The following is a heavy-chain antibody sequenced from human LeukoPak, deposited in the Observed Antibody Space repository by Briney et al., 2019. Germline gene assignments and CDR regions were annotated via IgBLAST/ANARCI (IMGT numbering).Heavy chain of an antibody. V-gene: IGHV3-21*01. J-gene: IGHJ6*03. D-gene: IGHD1-26*01. CDR1: KLTFSYYN. Sequence: GGSLRLSFAAPKLTFSYYNLTWVRKAPGKGLEWVSSITITGSYTFYADSVKGRFTISRDNAKNSLYLQMNSLRAEDTAIYYCARDPYRGSYGDSYYYYMDVWGKGTTVTIS. CDR2: ITITGSYT. CDR3: ARDPYRGSYGDSYYYYMDV.